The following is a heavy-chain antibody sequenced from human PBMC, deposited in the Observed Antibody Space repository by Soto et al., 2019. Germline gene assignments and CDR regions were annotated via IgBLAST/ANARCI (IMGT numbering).Heavy chain of an antibody. Sequence: PGEALKISCKGSGYSFTSYWIGWVRQMPGKGLEWMGIIYPGDSDTRYSPSFQGQVTIAADKPISAAYVQWSSLKASHTAMYYWARPAVDSAVVPDATEPYYYYYGMDVWGQGTTVTVSS. V-gene: IGHV5-51*01. D-gene: IGHD2-2*01. CDR1: GYSFTSYW. CDR3: ARPAVDSAVVPDATEPYYYYYGMDV. J-gene: IGHJ6*02. CDR2: IYPGDSDT.